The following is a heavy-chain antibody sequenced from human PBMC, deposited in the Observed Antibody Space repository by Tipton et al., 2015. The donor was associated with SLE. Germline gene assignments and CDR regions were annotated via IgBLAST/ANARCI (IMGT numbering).Heavy chain of an antibody. J-gene: IGHJ4*02. D-gene: IGHD6-6*01. CDR1: GGSISSGSYY. V-gene: IGHV4-61*02. Sequence: TLSLTCTVSGGSISSGSYYWSWIRQPAGKGLEWIGRIYTSGSTNYNPSPKCRVTISVDTSKNQFSLKLSSVTAADAAVYYCARGLIAARFDYWGQGPLVTVSS. CDR3: ARGLIAARFDY. CDR2: IYTSGST.